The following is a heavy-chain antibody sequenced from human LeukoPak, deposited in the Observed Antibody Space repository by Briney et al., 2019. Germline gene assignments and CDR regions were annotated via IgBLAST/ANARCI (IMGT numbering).Heavy chain of an antibody. CDR1: GFTFSSYA. J-gene: IGHJ4*02. CDR3: AKGSSGFDY. D-gene: IGHD6-19*01. CDR2: ISGSGGST. Sequence: RGGSLRLSCAASGFTFSSYAMSWVRQAPGKGGEWVSAISGSGGSTYYADSVKGRSTISRDNSKNTLYLQMNSLRAEDTAVYYCAKGSSGFDYWGQGTLVTVSS. V-gene: IGHV3-23*01.